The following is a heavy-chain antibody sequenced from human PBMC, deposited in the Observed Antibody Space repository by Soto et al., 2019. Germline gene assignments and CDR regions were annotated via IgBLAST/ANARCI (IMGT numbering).Heavy chain of an antibody. J-gene: IGHJ4*02. CDR2: ISSSGTST. V-gene: IGHV3-23*01. CDR1: GFSFSSYA. CDR3: AKESEGANYDFWSGYSFGS. D-gene: IGHD3-3*01. Sequence: EVHLLESGGGLVQPGGSLRLSCAASGFSFSSYAMSWVRQAPGKGLEWVSAISSSGTSTFYADSVRGRFTISRDTSRKTLNLEMNTLRAEDTAFYYCAKESEGANYDFWSGYSFGSWGQGTLVTVAS.